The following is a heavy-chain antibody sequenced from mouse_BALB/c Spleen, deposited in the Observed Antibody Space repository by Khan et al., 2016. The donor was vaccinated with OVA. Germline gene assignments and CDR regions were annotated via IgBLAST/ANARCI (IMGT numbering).Heavy chain of an antibody. J-gene: IGHJ1*01. V-gene: IGHV2-9*02. CDR1: GFSLTSYG. CDR3: ARDYGSSLEYFDV. Sequence: QVQLKQSGPGLVAPSQSLSITCTVSGFSLTSYGVHWVRQPPGKGLEWLGLIWAGGSTNYNSALMSRLTINKDNSKSQVFLKMNSLQTDDTAMYYCARDYGSSLEYFDVWGAGTTVTVSS. CDR2: IWAGGST. D-gene: IGHD1-1*01.